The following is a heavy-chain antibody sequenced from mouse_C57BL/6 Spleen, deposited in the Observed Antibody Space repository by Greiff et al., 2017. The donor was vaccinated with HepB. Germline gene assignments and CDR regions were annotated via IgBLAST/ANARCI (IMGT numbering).Heavy chain of an antibody. D-gene: IGHD1-1*01. Sequence: EVKLQASGPGLVKPSQSLSLTCSVTGYSITSGYYWNWIRQFPGNKLEWMGYISYDGSNNYNPSLKNRISITRDTSKNQFFLKLNSVTTEDTATYYCARRDYGYYFDYWGQGTTLTVSS. J-gene: IGHJ2*01. CDR1: GYSITSGYY. V-gene: IGHV3-6*01. CDR3: ARRDYGYYFDY. CDR2: ISYDGSN.